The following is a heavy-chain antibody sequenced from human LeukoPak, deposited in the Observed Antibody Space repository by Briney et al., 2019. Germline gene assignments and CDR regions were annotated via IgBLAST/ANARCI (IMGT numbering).Heavy chain of an antibody. CDR2: INWNGGST. CDR3: ARVLTGNDY. J-gene: IGHJ4*02. V-gene: IGHV3-20*04. D-gene: IGHD1-1*01. CDR1: GFTFDHYG. Sequence: GGSLRLCCAASGFTFDHYGMSWAHQAPGDGLEWGSGINWNGGSTGYADSVKGRFTISRDNAKNSLYLQMNSLRAEDTALYYCARVLTGNDYWGQGTLVTVSS.